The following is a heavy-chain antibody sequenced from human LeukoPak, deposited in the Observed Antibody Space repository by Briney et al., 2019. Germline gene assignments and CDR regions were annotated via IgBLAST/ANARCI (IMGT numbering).Heavy chain of an antibody. V-gene: IGHV4-39*01. J-gene: IGHJ4*02. D-gene: IGHD1-26*01. Sequence: SETLSLTCTVSGGSISSGSYYWGWIRQPPGKGLEWFGTIYYSGNTYYNPSLKSRVTMSVDTSKNQFSLKLSSVTAADTAVYYCARRASGSYYPFDYWGQGTLVTVSS. CDR3: ARRASGSYYPFDY. CDR2: IYYSGNT. CDR1: GGSISSGSYY.